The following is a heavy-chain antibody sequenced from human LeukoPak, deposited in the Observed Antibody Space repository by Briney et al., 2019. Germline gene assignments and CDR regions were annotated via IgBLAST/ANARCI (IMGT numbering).Heavy chain of an antibody. D-gene: IGHD3-22*01. CDR2: ISGSSGLT. Sequence: PGGSLRLSCAASGFTFSNYAMSWVRQAPGRGLEWVSAISGSSGLTYYADSVKGRFTISRDNSKNTLFLQMNSLRAEDSAVYYCATDREGDPSAYYLVGGQGTLITVSS. CDR1: GFTFSNYA. V-gene: IGHV3-23*01. CDR3: ATDREGDPSAYYLV. J-gene: IGHJ4*02.